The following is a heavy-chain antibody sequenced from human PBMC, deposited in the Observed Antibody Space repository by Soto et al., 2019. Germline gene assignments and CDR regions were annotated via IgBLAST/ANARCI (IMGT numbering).Heavy chain of an antibody. Sequence: ASVKVSCKASGYSFTDCHIHWVRQAPGQGLEWLGRINPKSGGTSTAQKFQGWVTMTRDRSISTVYMELTRLRSDDTAVYFCARGHSTXCSNGVCSFFYNHEMDVWGQGTTVTVSS. D-gene: IGHD2-8*01. CDR1: GYSFTDCH. J-gene: IGHJ6*02. V-gene: IGHV1-2*04. CDR3: ARGHSTXCSNGVCSFFYNHEMDV. CDR2: INPKSGGT.